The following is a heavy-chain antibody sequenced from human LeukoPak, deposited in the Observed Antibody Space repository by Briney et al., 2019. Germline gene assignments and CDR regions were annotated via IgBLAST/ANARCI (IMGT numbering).Heavy chain of an antibody. CDR2: ISSSGSTI. J-gene: IGHJ4*02. V-gene: IGHV3-11*04. CDR1: GFTFSDYY. Sequence: PGGSLRLSCAASGFTFSDYYMSWIRQAPGKGLEWVSYISSSGSTIYYADSVKGRFTISRDNAKNSLCLQMNSLRAEDTAVYYCARDYYYDSSGPSRYWGQGTLVTVSS. CDR3: ARDYYYDSSGPSRY. D-gene: IGHD3-22*01.